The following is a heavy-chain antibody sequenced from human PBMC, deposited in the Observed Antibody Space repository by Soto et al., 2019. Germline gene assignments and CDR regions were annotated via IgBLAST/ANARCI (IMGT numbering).Heavy chain of an antibody. CDR3: ARGVTTVTTFDY. Sequence: QLQLQESGSGLVKPSQTLSLTCAVSGGSISSGGYSCNWIRQPPGKVLEWIGYIYPSGSTYSNPSLKSRVTISVDRSKIQFSLKLSSVTAADTAVYYCARGVTTVTTFDYWGQGTLVTVSS. D-gene: IGHD4-17*01. CDR1: GGSISSGGYS. CDR2: IYPSGST. V-gene: IGHV4-30-2*01. J-gene: IGHJ4*02.